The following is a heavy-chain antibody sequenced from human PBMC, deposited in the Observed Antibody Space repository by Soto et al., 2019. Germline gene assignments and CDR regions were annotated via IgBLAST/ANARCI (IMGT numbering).Heavy chain of an antibody. D-gene: IGHD5-12*01. CDR3: ARDIFSGYDLGYFDY. V-gene: IGHV4-61*01. CDR1: GGSVSSGSYY. CDR2: IYYSGST. Sequence: QVQLQESGPGLVKPSETLSLTCTVSGGSVSSGSYYWSWIRQPPGKGLEWIGYIYYSGSTNYNTSLKSRVTISVDTSKNQFSRKLSSVTAADTAVYYCARDIFSGYDLGYFDYWGQGTLVTVSS. J-gene: IGHJ4*02.